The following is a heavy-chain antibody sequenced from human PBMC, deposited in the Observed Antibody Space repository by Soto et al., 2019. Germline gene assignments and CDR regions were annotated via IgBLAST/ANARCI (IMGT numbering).Heavy chain of an antibody. V-gene: IGHV1-2*02. Sequence: GASVKVSCKASGYTFTGHYIHWVRQAPGQGPEWMGEIGPASGDTRYAQKFQGRVTMTRDTSITTVYMESNNLSPDDTAVYYCGRGRSGQLVVFYWGQGTPVTVSS. CDR3: GRGRSGQLVVFY. CDR1: GYTFTGHY. D-gene: IGHD3-10*01. J-gene: IGHJ4*02. CDR2: IGPASGDT.